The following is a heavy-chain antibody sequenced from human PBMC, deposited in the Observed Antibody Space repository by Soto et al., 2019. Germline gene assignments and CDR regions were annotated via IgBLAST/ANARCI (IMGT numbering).Heavy chain of an antibody. CDR3: TTDLWRIAVVVGSTGYFNP. J-gene: IGHJ5*02. D-gene: IGHD2-15*01. CDR1: GFTFSYAW. V-gene: IGHV3-15*01. CDR2: IKSKSDGGTT. Sequence: GESLKLSCAASGFTFSYAWMSWVRQAPGQGLDWVGRIKSKSDGGTTEYAAPVRGRFTISRDDSKNTLYLQMNSLKTEDTAVYYCTTDLWRIAVVVGSTGYFNPWGQGTPVTVSS.